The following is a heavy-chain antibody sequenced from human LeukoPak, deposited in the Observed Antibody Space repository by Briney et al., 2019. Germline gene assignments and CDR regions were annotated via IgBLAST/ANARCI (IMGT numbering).Heavy chain of an antibody. CDR3: ARALYNRGWYPDYFDS. J-gene: IGHJ4*02. Sequence: GGSLRLSCAASGFTFSNYWMSWVRQAPGKGLEWVANIKRDGSDNYYVGSVEGRFTISRDNAKNSLYLQMSSLRAEDTAIYYCARALYNRGWYPDYFDSWGQGTLVTVSA. D-gene: IGHD6-19*01. CDR1: GFTFSNYW. V-gene: IGHV3-7*01. CDR2: IKRDGSDN.